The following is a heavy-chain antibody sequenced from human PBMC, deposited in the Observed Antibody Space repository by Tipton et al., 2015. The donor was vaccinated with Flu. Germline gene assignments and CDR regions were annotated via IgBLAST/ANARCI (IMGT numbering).Heavy chain of an antibody. D-gene: IGHD3-10*01. CDR3: ARVGVLRGDLDY. CDR1: GYSINSGYF. V-gene: IGHV4-38-2*01. CDR2: MSHSGRT. J-gene: IGHJ4*02. Sequence: TLSLTCAVSGYSINSGYFWGWIRQPPGKGLEWIGSMSHSGRTYYNPSLKSRVTISADTWKTQFSLKLSSVTAADTAVYYCARVGVLRGDLDYWGQGTLVTVSS.